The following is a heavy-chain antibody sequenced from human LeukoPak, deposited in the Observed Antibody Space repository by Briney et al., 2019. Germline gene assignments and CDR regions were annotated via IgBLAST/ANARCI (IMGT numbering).Heavy chain of an antibody. CDR1: GFIFSVYW. V-gene: IGHV3-7*01. Sequence: PGGSLRLSCAASGFIFSVYWMSWVRQAPGKGLEWVANIKQDGSEKYYVASVKGRFTISRDNAKNSLYLQMNSLRAEYTAVYYCASQNNFDYWGQGTLVTVSS. J-gene: IGHJ4*02. CDR2: IKQDGSEK. CDR3: ASQNNFDY.